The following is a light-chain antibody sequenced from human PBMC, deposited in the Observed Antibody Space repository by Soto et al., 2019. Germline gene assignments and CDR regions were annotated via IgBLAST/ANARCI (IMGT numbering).Light chain of an antibody. CDR3: AAWDDSLTLWV. V-gene: IGLV1-47*02. Sequence: QSVLTQPPSASGTPGQRVTISCSGSSSNIGSNYVYWYQQLPGTAPKLLISSNNQRPSGVPDRFSGSKSGTSASLAISGLRYEDEADYYCAAWDDSLTLWVFGGGTKLTVL. CDR1: SSNIGSNY. J-gene: IGLJ3*02. CDR2: SNN.